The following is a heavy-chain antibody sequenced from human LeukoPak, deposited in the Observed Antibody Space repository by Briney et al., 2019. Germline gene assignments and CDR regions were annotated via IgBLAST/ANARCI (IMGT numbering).Heavy chain of an antibody. CDR2: IKQDGSEK. CDR3: ARRYFDY. V-gene: IGHV3-7*03. CDR1: GFTFSSYW. Sequence: GGSLRLSCAASGFTFSSYWMQWVRQAPGKGLEWVANIKQDGSEKYYTDSVKGRFIISRDNAKNALYLQMSSLRAEDTAIYYCARRYFDYWGQGTLVTVSS. J-gene: IGHJ4*02.